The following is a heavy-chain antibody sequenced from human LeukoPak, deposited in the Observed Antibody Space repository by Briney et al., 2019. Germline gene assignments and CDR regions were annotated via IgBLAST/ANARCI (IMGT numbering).Heavy chain of an antibody. V-gene: IGHV3-23*01. CDR2: ITGSGGST. Sequence: GGSLRLSCAPSGFTFDNFAMTWVRQAPGKGLEWVPEITGSGGSTYYADSVKGRFTISRDNSKNTLYLQMNSLRAEDTAIYCCARELFDFDYWGQGTPVTVSS. CDR3: ARELFDFDY. J-gene: IGHJ4*02. CDR1: GFTFDNFA. D-gene: IGHD3-10*01.